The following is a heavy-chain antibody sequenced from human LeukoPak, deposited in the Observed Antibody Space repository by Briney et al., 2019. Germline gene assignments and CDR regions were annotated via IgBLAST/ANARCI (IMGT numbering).Heavy chain of an antibody. CDR2: IYYSGST. J-gene: IGHJ6*02. D-gene: IGHD1-26*01. CDR1: GGSISSYC. Sequence: SETLSLTCTVSGGSISSYCWSWIRQPPGKGLEWIGYIYYSGSTNYNPSLKSRVTISVDTSKNQFSLKLSSVTAADTAVYYCARRWVGMDVWGQGTTVTVSS. CDR3: ARRWVGMDV. V-gene: IGHV4-59*08.